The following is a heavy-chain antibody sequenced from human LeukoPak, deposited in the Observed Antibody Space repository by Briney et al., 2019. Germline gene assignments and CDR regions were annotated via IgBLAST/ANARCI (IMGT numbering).Heavy chain of an antibody. Sequence: PGGSLRLSCAASGFTFSSYAMHWVRQAPGKGLEWVAVISYDGSNKYYADSVKGRFTISRDNSKNTLYLQMNSLRAEDTAIYYCASSSGYYYRSIDYWGQGTLVTVSS. CDR1: GFTFSSYA. D-gene: IGHD3-22*01. V-gene: IGHV3-30-3*01. J-gene: IGHJ4*02. CDR3: ASSSGYYYRSIDY. CDR2: ISYDGSNK.